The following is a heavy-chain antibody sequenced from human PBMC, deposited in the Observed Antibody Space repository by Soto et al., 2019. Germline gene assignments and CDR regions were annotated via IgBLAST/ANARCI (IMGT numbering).Heavy chain of an antibody. CDR1: GYSFTSYG. Sequence: QIQLVQSGAEVKKPGASVKVSCKASGYSFTSYGITWVRQAPGQGPEWLGWITAENGNTNYAQKFQGRSTMTTDTSTNTAFMELRGLRSDDTAVYYCARVVLEWLPTSRFDYWGQGTLVTVSS. V-gene: IGHV1-18*04. CDR2: ITAENGNT. CDR3: ARVVLEWLPTSRFDY. D-gene: IGHD5-12*01. J-gene: IGHJ4*02.